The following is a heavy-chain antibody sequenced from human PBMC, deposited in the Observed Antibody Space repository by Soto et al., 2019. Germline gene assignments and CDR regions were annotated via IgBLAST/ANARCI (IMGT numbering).Heavy chain of an antibody. CDR1: GFTFSSYG. J-gene: IGHJ6*03. CDR2: IWYDGSNK. Sequence: QVQLVESGGGVVQPGRSLRLSCAASGFTFSSYGMHWVRQAPGKGLEWVAVIWYDGSNKYYADSVKGRFTISRDNSKNTLYLHMNSLRAEDTAVYYCARDRITMVRASYYMDVWGKGTTVTVSS. D-gene: IGHD3-10*01. V-gene: IGHV3-33*01. CDR3: ARDRITMVRASYYMDV.